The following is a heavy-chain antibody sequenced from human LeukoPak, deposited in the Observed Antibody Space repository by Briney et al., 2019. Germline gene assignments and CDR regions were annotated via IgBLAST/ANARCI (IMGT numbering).Heavy chain of an antibody. CDR1: GYTFTSYD. CDR3: ARGRSSSWYGK. J-gene: IGHJ4*02. V-gene: IGHV1-8*03. Sequence: ASVTVSCKASGYTFTSYDINWVRQAPGQGLEWMGWMNPNSGNTGYAQKFQGRVTITRNTSISTAYMELSSLRSEDTAVYYCARGRSSSWYGKWGQGTLVTVSS. D-gene: IGHD6-13*01. CDR2: MNPNSGNT.